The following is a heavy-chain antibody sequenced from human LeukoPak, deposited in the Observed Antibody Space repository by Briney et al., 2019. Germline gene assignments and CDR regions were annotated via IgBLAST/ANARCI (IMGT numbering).Heavy chain of an antibody. CDR3: ASPYYDYWSTYSGY. V-gene: IGHV3-7*01. CDR2: INQDGSEK. Sequence: GGSLRLSCAASGLSLSSHWMSWVRQAPGKGLEWVANINQDGSEKYYVDSVKGRFTISRDNAKNSLYLQMNSLRAEDTAVYYCASPYYDYWSTYSGYWGQGTLVTVSS. D-gene: IGHD3-3*01. J-gene: IGHJ4*02. CDR1: GLSLSSHW.